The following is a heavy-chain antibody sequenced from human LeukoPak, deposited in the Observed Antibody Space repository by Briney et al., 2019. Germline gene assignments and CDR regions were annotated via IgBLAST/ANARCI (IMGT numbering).Heavy chain of an antibody. J-gene: IGHJ4*02. V-gene: IGHV3-30*18. D-gene: IGHD6-13*01. Sequence: GRSLRLSWAASGFTFSSYGMHWVRQAAGKGLEWVAVISYDGSNKYYADSVKGRFTISRDNSKNTLYLQMNSLRAEDTAVYYCAKDLAAAATFDYWGQGTLVTVSS. CDR3: AKDLAAAATFDY. CDR1: GFTFSSYG. CDR2: ISYDGSNK.